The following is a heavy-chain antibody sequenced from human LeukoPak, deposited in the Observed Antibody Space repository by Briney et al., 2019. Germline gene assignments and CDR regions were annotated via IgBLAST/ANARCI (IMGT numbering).Heavy chain of an antibody. J-gene: IGHJ4*02. CDR2: IYPGESDI. CDR1: GYTFTDYW. D-gene: IGHD4-17*01. CDR3: ARGDYGDFRVFYTLFDY. Sequence: GESLKISCKASGYTFTDYWIGWVRQMPGKGLEWMGIIYPGESDIRYSPSFQGQVTISADKSISTAYLQWSSLKASDTAMYYCARGDYGDFRVFYTLFDYWGQGTLVTVSS. V-gene: IGHV5-51*01.